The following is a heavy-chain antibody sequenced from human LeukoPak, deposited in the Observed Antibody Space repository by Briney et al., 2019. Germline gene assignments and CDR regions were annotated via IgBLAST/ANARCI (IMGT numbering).Heavy chain of an antibody. CDR2: ISAYNGNT. CDR1: GYIFTSYG. J-gene: IGHJ4*02. Sequence: ASVKVSCKSSGYIFTSYGISWVRQAPGQGLEWMGWISAYNGNTNYAHKFQGRVTMTRNTSISTAYMELSSLRYEDTAVYYCATDYTDYSLDYWGQGTLVTVSS. D-gene: IGHD4-11*01. CDR3: ATDYTDYSLDY. V-gene: IGHV1-18*01.